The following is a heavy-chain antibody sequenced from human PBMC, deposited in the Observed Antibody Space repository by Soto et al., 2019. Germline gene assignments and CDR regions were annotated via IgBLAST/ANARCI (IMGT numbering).Heavy chain of an antibody. CDR2: IYYSGST. V-gene: IGHV4-59*01. Sequence: SETLSLTCTVSGGSISSYYWSWIRQPPGKGLEWIGYIYYSGSTNYNPSLKSRVTISVDTSKNQFSLKLSSVTAADTAVYYCARDRRYDFWSGYDYHYGMAVWGQGTTVTVSS. CDR1: GGSISSYY. CDR3: ARDRRYDFWSGYDYHYGMAV. J-gene: IGHJ6*02. D-gene: IGHD3-3*01.